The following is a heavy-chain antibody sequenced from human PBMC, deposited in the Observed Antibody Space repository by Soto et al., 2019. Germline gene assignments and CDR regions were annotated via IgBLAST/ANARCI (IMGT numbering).Heavy chain of an antibody. J-gene: IGHJ4*02. CDR3: ARGGTPIAY. Sequence: QVQLVQSGAEVKKPGASVKVSCKASGYTFTNFGITWVRQAPGQGLEWMGWISAYNVKTNSAQNFQGRVTMTTSTSSSPAYRLLRSLRSDDTAFYYCARGGTPIAYWGQGTLVTVSS. D-gene: IGHD3-16*01. CDR2: ISAYNVKT. V-gene: IGHV1-18*01. CDR1: GYTFTNFG.